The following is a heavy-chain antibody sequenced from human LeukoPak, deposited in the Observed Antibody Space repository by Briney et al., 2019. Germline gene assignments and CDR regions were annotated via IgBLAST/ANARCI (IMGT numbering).Heavy chain of an antibody. CDR2: ISYDGNNK. Sequence: GGSLRLSCAASGFTFSSYAMHWVRQASGKGLEWVAVISYDGNNKYYADSVKGRFTISRDNSKNTLYLQMNSLRAEDTALYYCATLPTWGQGTLVTVSS. J-gene: IGHJ4*02. CDR1: GFTFSSYA. D-gene: IGHD4-17*01. CDR3: ATLPT. V-gene: IGHV3-30-3*01.